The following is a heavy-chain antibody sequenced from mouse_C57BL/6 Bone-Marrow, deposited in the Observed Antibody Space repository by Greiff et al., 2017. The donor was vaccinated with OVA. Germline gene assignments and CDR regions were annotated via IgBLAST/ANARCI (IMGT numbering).Heavy chain of an antibody. Sequence: VQLQESGAELAKPGASVKLSCKASGYTFTSYWMHWVKQRPGQGLEWIGYINPSSGYTKYNQKFKDKATLTADKSSSTAYMQLSSLTSEDSAVYYCERMRMEHYAIDYWGQGTSVTVSS. CDR2: INPSSGYT. CDR1: GYTFTSYW. V-gene: IGHV1-7*01. CDR3: ERMRMEHYAIDY. J-gene: IGHJ4*01.